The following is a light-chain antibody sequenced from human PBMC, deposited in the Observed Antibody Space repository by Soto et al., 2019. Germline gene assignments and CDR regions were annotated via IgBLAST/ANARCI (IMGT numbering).Light chain of an antibody. J-gene: IGKJ1*01. V-gene: IGKV3-15*01. CDR3: QQYNNWPRGT. CDR2: GAS. Sequence: ETVLTQSPGTLSLSPGERATLSCRASQSVSSNLAWYQLKPGQAPRLLIYGASTRATGIPARFSGSGSGTEFTLTISSLQSEDFAVYYCQQYNNWPRGTFGQGTKVDIK. CDR1: QSVSSN.